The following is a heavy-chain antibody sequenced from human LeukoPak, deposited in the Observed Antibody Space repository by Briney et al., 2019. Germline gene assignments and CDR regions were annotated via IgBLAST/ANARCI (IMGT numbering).Heavy chain of an antibody. CDR1: GFTFSSYS. J-gene: IGHJ5*02. V-gene: IGHV3-48*01. D-gene: IGHD1-26*01. CDR3: ARDWALVEWELPMANWFDP. CDR2: ISSSSSTI. Sequence: PGGSLRLSCAASGFTFSSYSMNWVRQAPGKGLEWVSYISSSSSTIYYADSVKGRFTISRDNAKNSLYLQMNSLRAEDTAVYYCARDWALVEWELPMANWFDPWGQGTLVTVSS.